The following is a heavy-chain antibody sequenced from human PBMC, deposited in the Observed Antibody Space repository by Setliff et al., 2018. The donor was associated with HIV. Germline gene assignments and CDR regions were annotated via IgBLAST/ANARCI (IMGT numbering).Heavy chain of an antibody. J-gene: IGHJ5*02. D-gene: IGHD6-13*01. Sequence: ASVKVSCKASGYTFTGYYMHWVGQAPGQGLEWMGWINPNSGGTNYAQKFQGRVTMTRDTSISTAYMELSRLRSDDTAVYYCARVVDSSSWYDWFDPWGQGTLVTVSS. V-gene: IGHV1-2*02. CDR1: GYTFTGYY. CDR3: ARVVDSSSWYDWFDP. CDR2: INPNSGGT.